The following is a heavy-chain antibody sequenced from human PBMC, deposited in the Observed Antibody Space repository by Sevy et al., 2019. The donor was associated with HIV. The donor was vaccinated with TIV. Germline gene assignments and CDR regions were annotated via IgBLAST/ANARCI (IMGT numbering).Heavy chain of an antibody. V-gene: IGHV1-46*01. J-gene: IGHJ6*02. CDR2: INPSGGST. D-gene: IGHD4-17*01. CDR1: GYTFTSYY. Sequence: ASVKVSCKASGYTFTSYYMYWVRQAPGQGLEWMGIINPSGGSTSYAQKFQGRVTMTRDTSTSTVYMELSSLRSEDTAVYYCARGQTTVVTLYYYGMDVWGQGTTVTVSS. CDR3: ARGQTTVVTLYYYGMDV.